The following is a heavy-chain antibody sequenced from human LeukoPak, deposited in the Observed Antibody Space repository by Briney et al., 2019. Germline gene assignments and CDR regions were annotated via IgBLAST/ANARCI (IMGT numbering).Heavy chain of an antibody. CDR1: GYTFTGYY. Sequence: GASVKVSCKASGYTFTGYYMHWVRQAPGQGLEWMGWINPNSGDTNYSQKFQGRVSMTRDTSINTAYMELSRLTSDDMAVYYCARDLYSSGWTDAFDIWGQGTMVTVSS. CDR2: INPNSGDT. J-gene: IGHJ3*02. V-gene: IGHV1-2*02. D-gene: IGHD6-19*01. CDR3: ARDLYSSGWTDAFDI.